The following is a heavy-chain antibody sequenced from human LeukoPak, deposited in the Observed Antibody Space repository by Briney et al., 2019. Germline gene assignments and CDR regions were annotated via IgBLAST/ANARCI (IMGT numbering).Heavy chain of an antibody. CDR1: GFNFRDYW. J-gene: IGHJ5*02. Sequence: GGSLRLSCAASGFNFRDYWMNWVRQAPGKELEWVANMKKDGSKIFYVDSVKGRFTISRDNAKNLLYLEMNSLRVEDTAVYYCATSPRDSEYALFDPWGQGTLVTVSS. CDR3: ATSPRDSEYALFDP. CDR2: MKKDGSKI. D-gene: IGHD2-2*01. V-gene: IGHV3-7*01.